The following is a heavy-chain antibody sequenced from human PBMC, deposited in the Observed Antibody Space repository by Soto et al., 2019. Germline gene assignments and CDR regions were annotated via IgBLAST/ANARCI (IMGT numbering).Heavy chain of an antibody. D-gene: IGHD2-15*01. CDR1: GGSISSGGYS. CDR3: ARAFVGHCSGGSCYSAEPVDYFDY. J-gene: IGHJ4*02. CDR2: IYHSGST. Sequence: SETLSLTCAVSGGSISSGGYSWSWIRQPPGKGLEWIGYIYHSGSTYYNPSLKSRVTISVDRSKNQFSLKLSSVTAADTAVYYCARAFVGHCSGGSCYSAEPVDYFDYWGQGTLVTVSS. V-gene: IGHV4-30-2*01.